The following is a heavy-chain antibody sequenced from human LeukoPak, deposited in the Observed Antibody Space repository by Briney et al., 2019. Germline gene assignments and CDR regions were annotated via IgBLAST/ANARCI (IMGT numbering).Heavy chain of an antibody. J-gene: IGHJ3*02. D-gene: IGHD6-19*01. V-gene: IGHV1-2*02. CDR1: GYTFTGYY. Sequence: GASVKVSCKASGYTFTGYYMHWVRQAPGQGLEWMGWINPNSGGTNYAQKFQGRVTMTRDTSISTAYMELSRLRSDDTAVYYCARAGLGQWLEPVDAFDIWGQGTMVTVSS. CDR3: ARAGLGQWLEPVDAFDI. CDR2: INPNSGGT.